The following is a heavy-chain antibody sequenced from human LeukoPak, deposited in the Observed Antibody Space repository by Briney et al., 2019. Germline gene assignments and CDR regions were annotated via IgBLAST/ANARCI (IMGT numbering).Heavy chain of an antibody. V-gene: IGHV3-23*01. CDR2: ISGTAGAT. CDR3: TKGGLDTAILTSWYFDL. CDR1: GFKFDAYA. J-gene: IGHJ2*01. Sequence: HPGGSLRLSCTASGFKFDAYAMHWVRQAPGKGLEWVSGISGTAGATYYADSVKGRFIISRDNPGKTLYLQMSSLRADDTALYYCTKGGLDTAILTSWYFDLWGRGTLVTVSS. D-gene: IGHD5-18*01.